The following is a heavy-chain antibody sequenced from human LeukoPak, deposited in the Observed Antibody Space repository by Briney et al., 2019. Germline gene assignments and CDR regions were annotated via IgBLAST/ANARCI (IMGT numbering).Heavy chain of an antibody. CDR1: GGSISSYY. D-gene: IGHD2/OR15-2a*01. CDR2: IYYSGST. CDR3: ARNLSKANYYYYMDV. J-gene: IGHJ6*03. V-gene: IGHV4-59*01. Sequence: SETLSLTCTVSGGSISSYYWSWIRQPPGKGLEWIGYIYYSGSTNYNPSLKSRVTISVDTSKNQFSLKLSSVTAADTAVYSCARNLSKANYYYYMDVWGKGTTVTVSS.